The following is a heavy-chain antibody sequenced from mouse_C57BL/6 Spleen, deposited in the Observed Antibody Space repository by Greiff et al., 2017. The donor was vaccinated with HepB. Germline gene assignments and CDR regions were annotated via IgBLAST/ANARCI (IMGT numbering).Heavy chain of an antibody. CDR3: AREGYGNYPWFAY. V-gene: IGHV1-54*01. D-gene: IGHD2-1*01. CDR1: GYAFTNYL. Sequence: QVQLQQSGAELVRPGTSVKVSCKASGYAFTNYLIEWVKQRPGQGLEWIGVINPGSGGTNYNEKFKGKATLTADKSSSTAYMQLSSLTSEDSAVYCCAREGYGNYPWFAYWGQGTLVTVSA. J-gene: IGHJ3*01. CDR2: INPGSGGT.